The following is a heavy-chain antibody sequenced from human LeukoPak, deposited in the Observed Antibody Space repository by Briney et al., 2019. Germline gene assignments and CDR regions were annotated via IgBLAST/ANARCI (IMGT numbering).Heavy chain of an antibody. CDR2: IYHSGST. CDR1: GYSISSGYY. Sequence: PSETLSLTCAVSGYSISSGYYWGWIRQPPGKGLEWIGSIYHSGSTYYNPSLKRLVPISVETSKNQFSLKMRSVAAADTAVYYCARHPHIAAAYGYWGQGTLVTVSS. J-gene: IGHJ4*02. V-gene: IGHV4-38-2*01. D-gene: IGHD6-13*01. CDR3: ARHPHIAAAYGY.